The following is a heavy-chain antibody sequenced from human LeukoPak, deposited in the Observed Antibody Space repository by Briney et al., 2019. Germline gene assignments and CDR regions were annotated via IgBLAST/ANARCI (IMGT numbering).Heavy chain of an antibody. CDR1: GYTFTSYD. CDR2: MNPNSGNT. CDR3: ATGYYDYVWGSYRRPPFDY. Sequence: ASVRVSCKASGYTFTSYDINWVRQATGQGLEWMGWMNPNSGNTGFAQKFQGRVTMTRDTSINTAYMELSSLRSDDAAVYYCATGYYDYVWGSYRRPPFDYWGQGTLVTVSS. D-gene: IGHD3-16*02. V-gene: IGHV1-8*01. J-gene: IGHJ4*02.